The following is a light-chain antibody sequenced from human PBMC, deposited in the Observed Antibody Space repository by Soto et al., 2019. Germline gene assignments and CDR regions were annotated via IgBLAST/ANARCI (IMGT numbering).Light chain of an antibody. J-gene: IGKJ4*01. CDR1: QRISSY. CDR3: QQSYNAPLT. V-gene: IGKV1-39*01. Sequence: DIQMTQSPSSLSASVGDRVTITCRASQRISSYLNWYQQKPGKAPNLLIYGASSLQTGVPSRFSGSGSGTDFTLNISSLQPEDLASYYCQQSYNAPLTFGGGTKVDIK. CDR2: GAS.